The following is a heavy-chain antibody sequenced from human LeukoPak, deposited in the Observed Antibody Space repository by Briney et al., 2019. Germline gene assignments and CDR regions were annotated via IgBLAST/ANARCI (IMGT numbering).Heavy chain of an antibody. V-gene: IGHV4-59*01. CDR3: ARGSVVTATDDAFDI. Sequence: SETLSLTCTVSGGSISSYYWSWIRQPPGKGLEWIGYIYYSESTNYNPSLKSRVTISVDTSKNQFSLKLSSVTAADTAVYYCARGSVVTATDDAFDIWGQGTMVTVSS. J-gene: IGHJ3*02. CDR1: GGSISSYY. D-gene: IGHD2-21*02. CDR2: IYYSEST.